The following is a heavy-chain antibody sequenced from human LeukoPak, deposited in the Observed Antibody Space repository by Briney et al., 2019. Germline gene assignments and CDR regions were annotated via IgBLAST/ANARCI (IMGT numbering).Heavy chain of an antibody. J-gene: IGHJ5*02. V-gene: IGHV4-38-2*01. D-gene: IGHD1-26*01. CDR3: ARARELLSWFDP. CDR2: IYTSGST. CDR1: GYSISSGYY. Sequence: KPSETLSLTCAVSGYSISSGYYWGWIRQPPGKGLEWIGSIYTSGSTNYNPSLKSRITISVDTSKNQFSLKLTSVTVADTAVYYCARARELLSWFDPWGQGTLVTVSS.